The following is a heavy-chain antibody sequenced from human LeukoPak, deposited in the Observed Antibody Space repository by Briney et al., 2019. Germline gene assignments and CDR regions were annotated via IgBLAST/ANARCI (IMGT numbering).Heavy chain of an antibody. J-gene: IGHJ3*01. D-gene: IGHD2-21*02. CDR1: GFAFSAFA. CDR2: VRGSGGRT. V-gene: IGHV3-23*01. CDR3: AKGGAAMTDAPHGDVVTTTLDGF. Sequence: GGSLRLSCVASGFAFSAFAISWVRQAPGKGLEWVSAVRGSGGRTFYADSVRGRLTISRDNSKKTVFLQMDSLRAEDTAVYYCAKGGAAMTDAPHGDVVTTTLDGFWGQGTMVTVSS.